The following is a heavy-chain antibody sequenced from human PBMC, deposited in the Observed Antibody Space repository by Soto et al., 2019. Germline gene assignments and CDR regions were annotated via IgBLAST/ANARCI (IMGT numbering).Heavy chain of an antibody. D-gene: IGHD2-2*01. CDR1: GFTFSSYS. CDR2: ISSSSSYI. J-gene: IGHJ6*02. V-gene: IGHV3-21*01. Sequence: EVQLVESGGGLVKPGGSLRLSFAVSGFTFSSYSMNWVRQAPGKGLEWVSSISSSSSYIYYADSLKGRFTISRDNAKNTLYLQMNSLRAEDTAVYYCARDRSRGDSYYYGMDVWGQGTMVTVSS. CDR3: ARDRSRGDSYYYGMDV.